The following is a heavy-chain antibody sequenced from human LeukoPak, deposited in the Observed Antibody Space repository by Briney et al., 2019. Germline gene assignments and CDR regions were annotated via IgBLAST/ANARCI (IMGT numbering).Heavy chain of an antibody. J-gene: IGHJ4*02. D-gene: IGHD6-6*01. CDR1: GYTFTSYG. CDR2: ISAYNGNT. V-gene: IGHV1-18*01. Sequence: GASVKVSCKASGYTFTSYGISWVRQAPGQGLEWMGWISAYNGNTNYAQKLQGRVTMTTDTSTSTAYMELSSLRSEDTAVYYCATYARYYSSSSGDYWGQGTLVTVSS. CDR3: ATYARYYSSSSGDY.